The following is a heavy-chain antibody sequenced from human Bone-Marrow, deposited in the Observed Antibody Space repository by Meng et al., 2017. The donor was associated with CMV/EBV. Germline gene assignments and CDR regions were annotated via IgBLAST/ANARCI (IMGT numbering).Heavy chain of an antibody. Sequence: SETLSLTCTVSGGSISSYNWSWIRQPPGKGLEWIGYIYYSGSTNYNPSLKSRVTISVDTSKNQFSLKLSSVTAADTAVYYCARDRQRIAYYDFWSGYHPSWFAPWGQGPRVTGSS. CDR2: IYYSGST. D-gene: IGHD3-3*01. J-gene: IGHJ5*02. CDR3: ARDRQRIAYYDFWSGYHPSWFAP. CDR1: GGSISSYN. V-gene: IGHV4-59*01.